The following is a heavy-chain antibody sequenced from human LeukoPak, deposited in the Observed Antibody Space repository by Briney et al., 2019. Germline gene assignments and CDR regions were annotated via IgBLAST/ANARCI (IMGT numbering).Heavy chain of an antibody. CDR3: ARARYGSGTFHYYYYGVDV. J-gene: IGHJ6*02. Sequence: SETLSLTCTVSGGSITSYYRSWIRQPPGKGLEWIGYIYYSGSTDYNPSLKSRVTISVDTSKNQFSLKLNSVTAADTAVYYCARARYGSGTFHYYYYGVDVWGQGTTVTVSS. D-gene: IGHD3-10*01. CDR1: GGSITSYY. V-gene: IGHV4-59*01. CDR2: IYYSGST.